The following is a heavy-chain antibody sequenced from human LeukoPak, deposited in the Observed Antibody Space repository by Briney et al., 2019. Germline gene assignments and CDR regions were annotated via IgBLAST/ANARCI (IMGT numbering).Heavy chain of an antibody. CDR3: ARDRGCYVPGSPEYYFDY. J-gene: IGHJ4*02. Sequence: GGSLRLSCAASGFTFSSCWMSWVRQAPGKGLEWVANIKEDGSEKYYVDSVKGRFTISRDTAKNSLYLQMNSLRADDTAVYYCARDRGCYVPGSPEYYFDYGGKGTLVTVSS. CDR2: IKEDGSEK. D-gene: IGHD3-16*01. V-gene: IGHV3-7*01. CDR1: GFTFSSCW.